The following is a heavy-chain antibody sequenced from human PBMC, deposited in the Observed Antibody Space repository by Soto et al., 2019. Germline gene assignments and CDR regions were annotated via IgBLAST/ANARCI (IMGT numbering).Heavy chain of an antibody. CDR3: ARDSSGWYGSGFDY. Sequence: PSETLSLTCTVSGGSISSYYWSWIRQPPGKGLEWIGYIYYSGSTNYNPSLKSRVTISVDTSKNQFSLKLSSVTAADTAVYYCARDSSGWYGSGFDYWGQGTLVTVS. D-gene: IGHD6-19*01. CDR1: GGSISSYY. V-gene: IGHV4-59*01. CDR2: IYYSGST. J-gene: IGHJ4*02.